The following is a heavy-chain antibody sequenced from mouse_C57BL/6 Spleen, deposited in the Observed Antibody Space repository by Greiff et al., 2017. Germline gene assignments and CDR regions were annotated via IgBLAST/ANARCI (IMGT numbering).Heavy chain of an antibody. CDR1: GFTFSDYG. CDR2: ISSGSSTI. CDR3: ARPRAYDYDGGYYFDY. J-gene: IGHJ2*01. D-gene: IGHD2-4*01. Sequence: EVMLMASGGGLVKPGGSLKLSCAASGFTFSDYGMPWVRQAPEKGLEWVAYISSGSSTIYYADTVKGRFTISRATAKNTLFLQMTSLRSEDTAMYYCARPRAYDYDGGYYFDYWGQGTTLTVSS. V-gene: IGHV5-17*01.